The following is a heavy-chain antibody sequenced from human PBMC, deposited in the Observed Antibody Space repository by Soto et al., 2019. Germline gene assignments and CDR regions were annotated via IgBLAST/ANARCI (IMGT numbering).Heavy chain of an antibody. CDR2: IWYDGSNK. Sequence: PGGSLRLSCAASGFTFSSYGMHWVRQAPGKGLEWVAVIWYDGSNKYYADSVKGRFTISRDNSKNTLYLQMNSLRAEDTAVYYCEREVVAGTLDYWGQGTLVTVSS. D-gene: IGHD6-19*01. V-gene: IGHV3-33*01. CDR1: GFTFSSYG. CDR3: EREVVAGTLDY. J-gene: IGHJ4*02.